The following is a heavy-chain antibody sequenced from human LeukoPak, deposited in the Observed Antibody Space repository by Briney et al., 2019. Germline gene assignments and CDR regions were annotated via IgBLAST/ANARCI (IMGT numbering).Heavy chain of an antibody. Sequence: GGSLRLSCAASGFTFSSYAMHWVRQAPGKGLEWVAVISYDGSNKYYADSVKGRFTISRDNSKNTLYLQMNSLRAEDTAVYYCAKEDHYTAYYWGQGSLVTVSS. CDR1: GFTFSSYA. D-gene: IGHD4-11*01. V-gene: IGHV3-30-3*01. J-gene: IGHJ4*02. CDR3: AKEDHYTAYY. CDR2: ISYDGSNK.